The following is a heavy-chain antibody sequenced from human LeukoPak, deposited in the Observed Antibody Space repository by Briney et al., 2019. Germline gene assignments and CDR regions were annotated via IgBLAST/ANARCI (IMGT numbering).Heavy chain of an antibody. J-gene: IGHJ4*02. Sequence: PGGSLRLSCAASGFTFSSYAMSWVRQAPGKGLEWVSAISGSGGSTYYADSVKGRFTISRDNSKNKLYLQMNSLRAEDTAVYYCAKVGLLWFGELSWDFDYWGQGTLVTVSS. CDR2: ISGSGGST. V-gene: IGHV3-23*01. CDR1: GFTFSSYA. D-gene: IGHD3-10*01. CDR3: AKVGLLWFGELSWDFDY.